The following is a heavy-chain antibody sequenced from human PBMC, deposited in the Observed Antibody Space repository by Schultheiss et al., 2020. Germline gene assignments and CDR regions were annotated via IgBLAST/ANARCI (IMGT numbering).Heavy chain of an antibody. Sequence: GESLKISCAASGFTFSSYDMHWVRQATGKGLEWVSAIGTAGDTYYPGSVKGRFTISRENAKNSLYLQMNSLRAGDTAVYYCARGDYDFWSGYHKLTYYYYGMDVWGQGTTVTVSS. CDR1: GFTFSSYD. D-gene: IGHD3-3*01. V-gene: IGHV3-13*01. CDR2: IGTAGDT. J-gene: IGHJ6*02. CDR3: ARGDYDFWSGYHKLTYYYYGMDV.